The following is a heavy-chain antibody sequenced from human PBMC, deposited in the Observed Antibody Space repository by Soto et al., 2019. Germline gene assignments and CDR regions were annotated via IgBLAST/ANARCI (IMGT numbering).Heavy chain of an antibody. J-gene: IGHJ4*02. Sequence: QVQLVQSGAEVKKPGSSVKVSCKASGGTFSSYTISWVRQAPGQGLEWMGRIIPILGIANYAQKFQGRVTITADKSTSTAYKELSSLRSEDTAVYYCAATTGDYGGYSPGDSWGQGTLVTVSS. V-gene: IGHV1-69*02. D-gene: IGHD4-17*01. CDR3: AATTGDYGGYSPGDS. CDR1: GGTFSSYT. CDR2: IIPILGIA.